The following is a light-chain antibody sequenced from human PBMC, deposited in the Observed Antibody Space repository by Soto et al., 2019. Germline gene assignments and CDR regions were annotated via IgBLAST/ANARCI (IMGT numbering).Light chain of an antibody. J-gene: IGKJ4*01. CDR3: QKYNSAPLT. CDR2: LAS. V-gene: IGKV1-27*01. Sequence: DIQMTQSPSSLSASVGDRVTITCRASQGISNYVAWYQQKPGEVPKLLIYLASTLQSGVPSRFSGSGSGTVFTPTISSLQPEDVATYYCQKYNSAPLTFGGGTKVEIK. CDR1: QGISNY.